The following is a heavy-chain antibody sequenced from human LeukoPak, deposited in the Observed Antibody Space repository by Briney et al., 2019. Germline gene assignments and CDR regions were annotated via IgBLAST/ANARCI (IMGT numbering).Heavy chain of an antibody. J-gene: IGHJ3*02. D-gene: IGHD2-21*01. V-gene: IGHV4-59*08. Sequence: SETLSLTCTVSGGSITGHHWTWIRRPPGTGLEWIGYFYDSGDFNYNPSLKSRVTISMDMSNNQFSLSMSSVTAADTAMYYCATLLRPGGRKGDCFDIWGQGTMVTVSS. CDR1: GGSITGHH. CDR2: FYDSGDF. CDR3: ATLLRPGGRKGDCFDI.